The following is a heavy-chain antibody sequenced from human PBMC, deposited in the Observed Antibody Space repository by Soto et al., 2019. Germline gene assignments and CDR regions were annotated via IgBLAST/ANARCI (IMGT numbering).Heavy chain of an antibody. CDR3: ARDSGSYAAMNWFDP. D-gene: IGHD1-26*01. Sequence: SVNVSCKSSGGTFSSYAISWVRQSPGQGLEWMGGIIPIFGTANYAQKFQGRVTITADKSTSTAYMELSSLRSEDTAVYYCARDSGSYAAMNWFDPWGQGTLVTVSS. CDR2: IIPIFGTA. V-gene: IGHV1-69*06. CDR1: GGTFSSYA. J-gene: IGHJ5*02.